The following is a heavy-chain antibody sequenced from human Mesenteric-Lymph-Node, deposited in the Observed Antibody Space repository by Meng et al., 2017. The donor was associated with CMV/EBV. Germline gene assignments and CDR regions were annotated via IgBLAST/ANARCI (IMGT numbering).Heavy chain of an antibody. Sequence: QITLKESGPTLGKPTQTLTPTCTFSGFSLSTSGVGVGWIRQPPGKALEWLALIYWEDDKRYSPSLKSRLTITKDTSKNQVVLTMTNMDPVDTATYYCAHSSGIAAAGPFYFDYWGQGTLVTVSS. V-gene: IGHV2-5*02. CDR3: AHSSGIAAAGPFYFDY. D-gene: IGHD6-13*01. CDR1: GFSLSTSGVG. J-gene: IGHJ4*02. CDR2: IYWEDDK.